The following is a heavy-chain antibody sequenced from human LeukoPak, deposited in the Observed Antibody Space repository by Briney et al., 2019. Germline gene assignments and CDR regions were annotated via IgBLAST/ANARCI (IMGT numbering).Heavy chain of an antibody. D-gene: IGHD6-13*01. CDR1: GYTFTSYY. CDR2: INPSGGST. J-gene: IGHJ4*02. V-gene: IGHV1-46*01. CDR3: ARDRLTPPSSSWYYAPGDLDY. Sequence: ASVKVSCKASGYTFTSYYMHWVRQAPGQGLEWMGIINPSGGSTSYAQKFQGRVTITRDTSASTAYMELSSLRSEDTAVYYCARDRLTPPSSSWYYAPGDLDYWGQGTLVTVSS.